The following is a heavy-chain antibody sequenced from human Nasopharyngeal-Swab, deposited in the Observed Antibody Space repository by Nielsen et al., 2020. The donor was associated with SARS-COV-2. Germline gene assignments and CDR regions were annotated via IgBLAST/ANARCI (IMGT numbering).Heavy chain of an antibody. CDR2: IKRKADGGTV. Sequence: GESLKISCAASGFVFSSVWMSWVRQAPGKGLEWVGRIKRKADGGTVEYATAVRGRFSISRDDSRNTLFLQMNRLKTEDTAVYYCTTLHRTGWFRGQGTLVTVSS. CDR1: GFVFSSVW. D-gene: IGHD6-19*01. CDR3: TTLHRTGWF. V-gene: IGHV3-15*01. J-gene: IGHJ4*02.